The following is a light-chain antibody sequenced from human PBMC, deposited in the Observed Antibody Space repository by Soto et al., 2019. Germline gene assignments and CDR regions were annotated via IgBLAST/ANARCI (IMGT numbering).Light chain of an antibody. V-gene: IGKV3-20*01. Sequence: EIVLTQSPGTLSLSPGERATLSCRASQSVSSSYLAWYQQKPGQAPRLLIYGASYRATGIPDRFRGSGSGTDFTLTISRLEPEDFAVYYCQQYSNSPSSFGGGTKVEIK. CDR1: QSVSSSY. CDR2: GAS. J-gene: IGKJ4*01. CDR3: QQYSNSPSS.